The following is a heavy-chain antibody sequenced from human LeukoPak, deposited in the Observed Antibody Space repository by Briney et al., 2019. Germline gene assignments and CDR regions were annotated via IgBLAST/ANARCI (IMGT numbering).Heavy chain of an antibody. V-gene: IGHV3-23*01. D-gene: IGHD3-3*01. Sequence: GGSLRLSCAASGFTFSSYAMSWVRQAPGRGREWVSDMSGSGGSTCYAASVKGPVTISRDNSKYTLYLQMNSQRAEDTAVYYCANSPKSACPVYYYGMDVWGQGTTVTVSS. J-gene: IGHJ6*02. CDR1: GFTFSSYA. CDR3: ANSPKSACPVYYYGMDV. CDR2: MSGSGGST.